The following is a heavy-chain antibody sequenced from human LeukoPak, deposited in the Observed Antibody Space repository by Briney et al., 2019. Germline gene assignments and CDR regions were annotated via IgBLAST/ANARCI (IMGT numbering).Heavy chain of an antibody. Sequence: GASVKVSCKVSGYTLTELSMHWVRQAPGKGLVWMGGFDPEDGETIYAQKFQGRVTMTEDTSTDAAYMELSSLRSEDTAVYYCATVRTIQLWAGVRHYYFDYWGQGTLVTVSS. CDR3: ATVRTIQLWAGVRHYYFDY. CDR2: FDPEDGET. J-gene: IGHJ4*02. D-gene: IGHD5-18*01. CDR1: GYTLTELS. V-gene: IGHV1-24*01.